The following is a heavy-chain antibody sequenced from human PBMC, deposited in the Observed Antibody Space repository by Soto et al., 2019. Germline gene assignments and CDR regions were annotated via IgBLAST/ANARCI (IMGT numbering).Heavy chain of an antibody. J-gene: IGHJ4*02. CDR3: TTVVMITFGGVIVWG. V-gene: IGHV3-15*01. CDR1: GFTFSNAW. D-gene: IGHD3-16*02. Sequence: GGSLRLSCAASGFTFSNAWMSWVRQAPGKGLEWVGRIKSKTDGGTTDYAAPVKGRFTISRDDSKNTLYLQMNSLKTEDTAVYYCTTVVMITFGGVIVWGWGQGTLVTVSS. CDR2: IKSKTDGGTT.